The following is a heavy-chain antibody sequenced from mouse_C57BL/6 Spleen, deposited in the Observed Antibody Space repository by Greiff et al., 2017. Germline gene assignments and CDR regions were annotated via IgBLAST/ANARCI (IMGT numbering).Heavy chain of an antibody. CDR3: AHDGYYPMDY. J-gene: IGHJ4*01. Sequence: QVQLQQSGPELVKPGASVKISCKASGYAFSSSWMNWVKQRPGKGLEWIGRIYPGDGDTNYNGKFKGKATLTADKSSSTAYMQLSSLTSEDSAVYFCAHDGYYPMDYWGQGTSVTVSS. D-gene: IGHD2-3*01. CDR2: IYPGDGDT. CDR1: GYAFSSSW. V-gene: IGHV1-82*01.